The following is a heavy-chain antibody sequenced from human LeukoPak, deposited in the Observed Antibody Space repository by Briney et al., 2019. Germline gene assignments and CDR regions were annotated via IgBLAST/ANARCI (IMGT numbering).Heavy chain of an antibody. CDR3: AREAYYYGSGSPAMDV. D-gene: IGHD3-10*01. J-gene: IGHJ6*04. CDR1: GGTFSSYA. V-gene: IGHV1-69*05. Sequence: GSSVKVSCKASGGTFSSYAISWVRQAPGQGLEWMGGIIPIFGTANYAQKFQSRVTITTDESTSTAYMELSSLRSEDTAVYYCAREAYYYGSGSPAMDVWGKGTTVTVSS. CDR2: IIPIFGTA.